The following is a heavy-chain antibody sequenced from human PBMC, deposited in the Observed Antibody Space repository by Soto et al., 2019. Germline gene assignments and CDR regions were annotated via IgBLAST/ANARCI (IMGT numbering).Heavy chain of an antibody. CDR1: GYRFTRFW. J-gene: IGHJ5*02. CDR2: IYPSDSDT. V-gene: IGHV5-51*01. CDR3: ARPGGTYSWGTWFDP. Sequence: GESLKISCKGSGYRFTRFWIAWVRQMPGKGPELMGVIYPSDSDTRYSPSFQGQVTISVDKSISTAYLQWSSVKASDTAMYYCARPGGTYSWGTWFDPWGQGTLVTV. D-gene: IGHD1-26*01.